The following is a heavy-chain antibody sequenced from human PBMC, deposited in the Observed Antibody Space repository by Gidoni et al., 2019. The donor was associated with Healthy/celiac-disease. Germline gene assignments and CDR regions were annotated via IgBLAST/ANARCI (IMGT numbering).Heavy chain of an antibody. Sequence: QVQLQESGPGLVTPSETLSLTCTVSGGSISSYYWSWIRQHPGKGLEWIGYIYYSGSTNYNPSLKSRVTISVDTSKNQFSLKLSSVTAADTAVYYCAREEVVTADGAFDIWGQGTMVTVSS. CDR2: IYYSGST. CDR3: AREEVVTADGAFDI. J-gene: IGHJ3*02. CDR1: GGSISSYY. D-gene: IGHD2-21*02. V-gene: IGHV4-59*01.